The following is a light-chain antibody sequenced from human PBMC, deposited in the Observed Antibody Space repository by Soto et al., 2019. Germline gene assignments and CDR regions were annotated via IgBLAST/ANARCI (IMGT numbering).Light chain of an antibody. CDR2: DVD. Sequence: QSVLTQPASVSGSPGQSITLSCTGTSSDVGGYNYVSWYQQHPGKAPKLIIYDVDNRPSGVSSRFSGSKSGNTASLTISGLQAEDEADYYCSSYYSSSTPNYVFGTGTKVTVL. J-gene: IGLJ1*01. V-gene: IGLV2-14*01. CDR3: SSYYSSSTPNYV. CDR1: SSDVGGYNY.